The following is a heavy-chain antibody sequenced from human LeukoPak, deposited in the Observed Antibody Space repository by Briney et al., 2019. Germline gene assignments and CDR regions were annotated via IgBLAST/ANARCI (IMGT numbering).Heavy chain of an antibody. J-gene: IGHJ6*02. CDR2: INHSGST. Sequence: SETLSLTCAVYGESFSGYYWSWIRQPPGKGLEWIGEINHSGSTNYNPSLKSRVTISVDTSKNQFSLKLSSVTAADTAVYYCARAGYSYGLHYYYYGMDVWGQGTTVTVSS. CDR1: GESFSGYY. D-gene: IGHD5-18*01. V-gene: IGHV4-34*01. CDR3: ARAGYSYGLHYYYYGMDV.